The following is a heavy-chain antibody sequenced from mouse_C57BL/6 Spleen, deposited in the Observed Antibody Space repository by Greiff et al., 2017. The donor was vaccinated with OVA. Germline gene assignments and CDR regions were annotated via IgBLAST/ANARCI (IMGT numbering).Heavy chain of an antibody. CDR3: ARYYGYDVRAMDD. V-gene: IGHV1-20*01. CDR2: IIPYNGDP. CDR1: GYSFTGYF. J-gene: IGHJ4*01. Sequence: EVKVEESGPGLVKPGDSVKISCKASGYSFTGYFMNWVMQSHGKSLEWIGRIIPYNGDPFYNQKFKGKATLTVDKSSSTAHRELRSLTSDDSAVYYCARYYGYDVRAMDDWGQGTSVTVSS. D-gene: IGHD2-2*01.